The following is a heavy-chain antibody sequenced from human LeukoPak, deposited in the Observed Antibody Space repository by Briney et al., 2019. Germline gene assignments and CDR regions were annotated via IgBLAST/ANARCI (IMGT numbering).Heavy chain of an antibody. CDR3: ARAADYYDSSGYRTTADY. J-gene: IGHJ4*02. D-gene: IGHD3-22*01. V-gene: IGHV4-4*07. CDR1: GGSISSYY. CDR2: IYTSGST. Sequence: SETPSLTCTVSGGSISSYYWSWIRQPAGKGLEWIGRIYTSGSTNYNPSLKSRVTMSVDTSKNQFSLKLSSVTAADTAVYYCARAADYYDSSGYRTTADYWGQGTLVTVSS.